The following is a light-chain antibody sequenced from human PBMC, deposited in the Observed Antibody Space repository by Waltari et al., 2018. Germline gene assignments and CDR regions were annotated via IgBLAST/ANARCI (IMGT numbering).Light chain of an antibody. Sequence: DIQMTQSPSTLSASVGDRVTITCRASQRLSNWLAWYQQKPGKAPKVLIYKAATLESGVPSRFIGSGAGTEFTLTISSLQPDDFATYYCQQYRNLWTFGQGTKVEIK. CDR2: KAA. CDR3: QQYRNLWT. V-gene: IGKV1-5*03. J-gene: IGKJ1*01. CDR1: QRLSNW.